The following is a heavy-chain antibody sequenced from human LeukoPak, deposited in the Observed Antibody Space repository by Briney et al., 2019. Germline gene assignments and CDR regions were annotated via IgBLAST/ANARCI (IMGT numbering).Heavy chain of an antibody. D-gene: IGHD2-2*01. CDR3: AGVIGVVVPAAISPPINYYYGMDV. Sequence: KPSETLSLTCTVSGGSISSYYWSWIRQPPGKGLEWIGYIYYSGSTNYNPSLKSRVTISVDTSKNQFSLNLSSVTAADTAVYYCAGVIGVVVPAAISPPINYYYGMDVWGQGTTVTVSS. V-gene: IGHV4-59*01. CDR1: GGSISSYY. CDR2: IYYSGST. J-gene: IGHJ6*02.